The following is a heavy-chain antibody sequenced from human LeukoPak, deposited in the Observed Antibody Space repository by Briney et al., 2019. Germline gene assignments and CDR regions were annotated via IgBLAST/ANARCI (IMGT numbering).Heavy chain of an antibody. Sequence: PSQTLSLTCTVSGGSISSGGYYWSWIRQPPGKGLEWIGYIYHSGSTYYNPSLKSRVTISVDRSKNQFSLKLNSVTAADTAVYYCARLAVAGADYWGQGTLVTVSS. V-gene: IGHV4-30-2*01. CDR2: IYHSGST. CDR3: ARLAVAGADY. D-gene: IGHD6-19*01. J-gene: IGHJ4*02. CDR1: GGSISSGGYY.